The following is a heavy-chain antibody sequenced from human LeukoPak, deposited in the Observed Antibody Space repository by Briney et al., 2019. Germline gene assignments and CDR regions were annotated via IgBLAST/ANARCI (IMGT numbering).Heavy chain of an antibody. Sequence: PSETLSLTCAVYGGSFSGYYWSWIRQPPGKGLEWIGEINHSGSTNYNPPLKSRVTISVDTSKNQFSLKLSSVTAADTAVYYCARAWGRIDYWGQGTLVTVSS. CDR2: INHSGST. CDR1: GGSFSGYY. D-gene: IGHD3-16*01. CDR3: ARAWGRIDY. J-gene: IGHJ4*02. V-gene: IGHV4-34*01.